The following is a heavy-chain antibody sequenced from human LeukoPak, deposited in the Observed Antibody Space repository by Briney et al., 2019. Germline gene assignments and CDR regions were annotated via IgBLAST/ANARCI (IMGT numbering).Heavy chain of an antibody. CDR2: ISGSGGST. Sequence: GGSLRLSCAASGFTFSSYAMGWVRQAPGKGLEWVSAISGSGGSTYYADSVKGRFTISRDNSKNTLYLQMNSLRAEDTAVYYCAKDRGYSYGHDAFDIWGQGTMVTVSS. CDR1: GFTFSSYA. J-gene: IGHJ3*02. CDR3: AKDRGYSYGHDAFDI. V-gene: IGHV3-23*01. D-gene: IGHD5-18*01.